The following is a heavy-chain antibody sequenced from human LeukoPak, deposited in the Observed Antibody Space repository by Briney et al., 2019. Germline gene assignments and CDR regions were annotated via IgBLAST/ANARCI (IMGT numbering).Heavy chain of an antibody. V-gene: IGHV3-21*01. J-gene: IGHJ4*02. CDR1: GFTFSSYS. Sequence: GGSLRLSCAASGFTFSSYSMNWVRQAPGKGLEWVSSISSSSSYIYYADSVKGRFTISRDNAKNSLYLQMNSLRAEDTAVYYCARDGVGIAVASTDYWGQGALVTVSS. CDR3: ARDGVGIAVASTDY. CDR2: ISSSSSYI. D-gene: IGHD6-19*01.